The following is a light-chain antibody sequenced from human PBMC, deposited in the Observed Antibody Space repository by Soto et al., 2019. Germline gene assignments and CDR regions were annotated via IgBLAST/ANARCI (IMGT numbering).Light chain of an antibody. CDR3: QQRSNWPPSIT. CDR2: GAS. V-gene: IGKV3D-20*02. Sequence: EIVLTQSPGTLSLSQGERATLFCRASQSVASRNLAWYQQKSVQAPRLLMYGASSRAIHTPDRFSGTGSGTDFTLTISGLEPEDFAVYYCQQRSNWPPSITFGQGTRLEIK. CDR1: QSVASRN. J-gene: IGKJ5*01.